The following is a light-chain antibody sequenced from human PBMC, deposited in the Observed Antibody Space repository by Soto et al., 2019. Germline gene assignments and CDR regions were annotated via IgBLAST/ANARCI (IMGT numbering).Light chain of an antibody. CDR1: SSDVGIYNY. V-gene: IGLV2-14*01. CDR3: SSYAGSNNYV. CDR2: EVT. Sequence: QSVLTQPASVSGSPGQSIAISCTGSSSDVGIYNYVSWYQQHPGKVPKLIIYEVTNRPSGVSNRFSGSKSGDTASLTVSGLQAEDEGDYYCSSYAGSNNYVFGTGTKVNVL. J-gene: IGLJ1*01.